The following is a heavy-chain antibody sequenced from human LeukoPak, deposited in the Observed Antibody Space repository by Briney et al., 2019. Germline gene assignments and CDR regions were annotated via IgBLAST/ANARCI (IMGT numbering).Heavy chain of an antibody. J-gene: IGHJ3*02. CDR2: ISWNSGSI. CDR1: GFTFSSYG. V-gene: IGHV3-9*01. Sequence: PGGSLRLSCAASGFTFSSYGMHWVRQAPGKGLEWVSGISWNSGSIGYADSVKGRFTISRDNAKNSLYLQMNSLRAEDTALYYCAKETRGQRAFDIWGQGTMVTVSS. D-gene: IGHD1-14*01. CDR3: AKETRGQRAFDI.